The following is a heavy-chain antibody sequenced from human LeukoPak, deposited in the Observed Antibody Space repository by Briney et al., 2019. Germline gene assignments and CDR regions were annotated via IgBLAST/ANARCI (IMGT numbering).Heavy chain of an antibody. Sequence: PSETLSLTCTVSGGSISSYYWSWIRQPPGKGLEWIGYIYYSGSTNYNPSLKSRVTTSVDTSKNQFSLKLSSVTAADTAVYYCARVGYCSGGSCYSPDAAFDYWGQGTLVTVSS. CDR1: GGSISSYY. V-gene: IGHV4-59*01. D-gene: IGHD2-15*01. CDR3: ARVGYCSGGSCYSPDAAFDY. J-gene: IGHJ4*02. CDR2: IYYSGST.